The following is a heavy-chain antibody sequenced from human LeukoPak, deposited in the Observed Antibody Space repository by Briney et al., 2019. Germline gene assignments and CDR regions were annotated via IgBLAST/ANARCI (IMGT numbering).Heavy chain of an antibody. V-gene: IGHV1-3*01. CDR2: INAGNGNT. CDR1: GYTFTSYA. D-gene: IGHD3-3*01. J-gene: IGHJ4*02. Sequence: ASVEVSCKASGYTFTSYAMHWVRQAPGQGLEWMGWINAGNGNTKYSQKFQGRVTITRDTSASTAYMELSSLRSEDTAVYYCARVRLYDFWSGYYNWGQGTLVTVSS. CDR3: ARVRLYDFWSGYYN.